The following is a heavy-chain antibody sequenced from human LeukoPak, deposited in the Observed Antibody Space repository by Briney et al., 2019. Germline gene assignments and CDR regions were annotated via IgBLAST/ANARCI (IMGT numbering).Heavy chain of an antibody. Sequence: ASVKVSCKASGYTFTAYYIHWVRQAPGQGLEWMGWINPNTGVTNYAQNFQGRVTMTRDTSISTAYMELRSLRSDDTAVYYCARVQYYYGSGRQAEYFQHWGQGTLVTVSS. D-gene: IGHD3-10*01. CDR1: GYTFTAYY. V-gene: IGHV1-2*02. J-gene: IGHJ1*01. CDR3: ARVQYYYGSGRQAEYFQH. CDR2: INPNTGVT.